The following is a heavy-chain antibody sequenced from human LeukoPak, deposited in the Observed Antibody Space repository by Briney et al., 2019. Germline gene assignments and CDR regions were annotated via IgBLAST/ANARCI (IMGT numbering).Heavy chain of an antibody. CDR1: GYTFTDFG. Sequence: ASVKVSCKASGYTFTDFGFIWVRQAPGQGLEWMGWVSTYNGDTDYAKKFQDRVTMTTESSTQTTLMELRNLRSDDTAVYYCARAGSMALYFLYWGQGTLVSVSS. CDR2: VSTYNGDT. V-gene: IGHV1-18*01. J-gene: IGHJ1*01. D-gene: IGHD2-8*01. CDR3: ARAGSMALYFLY.